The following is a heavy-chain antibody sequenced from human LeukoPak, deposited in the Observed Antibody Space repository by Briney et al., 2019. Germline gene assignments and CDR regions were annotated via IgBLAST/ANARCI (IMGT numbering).Heavy chain of an antibody. CDR2: INPSGGAT. V-gene: IGHV1-46*02. Sequence: ASVKVSCKAFGYSFNTYYVHWVRQAPGQGLEWMGLINPSGGATSYAQKFQGVVSMTSDMSTSTVYLELRSLRSEDTAVYYCARVPIVGGHYYFDYWGPGTLVTVSP. CDR1: GYSFNTYY. D-gene: IGHD1-26*01. CDR3: ARVPIVGGHYYFDY. J-gene: IGHJ4*02.